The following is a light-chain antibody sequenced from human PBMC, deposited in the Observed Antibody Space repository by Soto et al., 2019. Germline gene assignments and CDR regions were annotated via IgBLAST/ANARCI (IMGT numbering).Light chain of an antibody. CDR3: QQFYNYPQT. V-gene: IGKV1-8*01. CDR2: DVS. Sequence: AIQMTKSPSFFSASTVNIRSITYRATQGIGTYLSWYQQIPGKAPKLLIYDVSTLQTGVLSRFSCSGSGTDLTLTIRYLQSEDFGTYYCQQFYNYPQTFGQGAKVDIK. J-gene: IGKJ1*01. CDR1: QGIGTY.